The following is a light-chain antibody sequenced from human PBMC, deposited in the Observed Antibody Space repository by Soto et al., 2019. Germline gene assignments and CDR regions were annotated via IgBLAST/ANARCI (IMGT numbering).Light chain of an antibody. Sequence: QSVLTQPPSVSGTPGQGVTISCSGGSSNIATNYVYWYQLLPGTAPNLVIFSNTIRPPRVPDRFSGSKSGASASLVISGLRFEDEADYFCASWDDTLFGWVFGGGTKLTVL. CDR2: SNT. CDR3: ASWDDTLFGWV. V-gene: IGLV1-47*02. CDR1: SSNIATNY. J-gene: IGLJ3*02.